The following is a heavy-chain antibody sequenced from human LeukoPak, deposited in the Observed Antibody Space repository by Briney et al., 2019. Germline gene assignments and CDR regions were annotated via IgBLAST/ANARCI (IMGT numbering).Heavy chain of an antibody. Sequence: GGSLRLSCAASGFTFSRYSMNWVRQAPGKGLEWVSSISSSSSYIYYADSVKGRFTISRDNSKNTLYLQMNSLRAEDTAVYYCAKDNYDSSGYLRSFDYWGQGTLVTVSS. J-gene: IGHJ4*02. V-gene: IGHV3-21*01. CDR1: GFTFSRYS. CDR2: ISSSSSYI. D-gene: IGHD3-22*01. CDR3: AKDNYDSSGYLRSFDY.